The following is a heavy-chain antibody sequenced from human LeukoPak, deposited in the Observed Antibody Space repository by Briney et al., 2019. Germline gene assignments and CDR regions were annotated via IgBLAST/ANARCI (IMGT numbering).Heavy chain of an antibody. CDR1: GFTFNRSW. J-gene: IGHJ4*02. V-gene: IGHV3-7*01. Sequence: GGSLRLSCAASGFTFNRSWMNWVRQAPGKGLEWVANMDPSGSQKRYVDSVKGRFTISKDNPGTSPYLEMYSLRAEDTAIYYCAIWTSGNYWGQGTLVTVSS. CDR3: AIWTSGNY. CDR2: MDPSGSQK. D-gene: IGHD1-1*01.